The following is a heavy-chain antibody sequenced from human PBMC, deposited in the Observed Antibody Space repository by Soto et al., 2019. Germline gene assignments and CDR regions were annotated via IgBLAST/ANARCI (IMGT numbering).Heavy chain of an antibody. CDR2: FSSTGST. CDR3: ARTGTSGTRFDY. D-gene: IGHD1-1*01. J-gene: IGHJ4*02. Sequence: SETLSLTCAVSGASITHYYWNWIRQSPGKGLEWIVSFSSTGSTVYNPSLGSRVTISLDKSKNQFSLKLNSVTAADTALYYCARTGTSGTRFDYWGQGSLVTVSS. V-gene: IGHV4-4*08. CDR1: GASITHYY.